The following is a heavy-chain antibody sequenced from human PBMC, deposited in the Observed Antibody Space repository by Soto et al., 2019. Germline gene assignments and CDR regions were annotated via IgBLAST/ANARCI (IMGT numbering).Heavy chain of an antibody. CDR1: GFTFSSYG. D-gene: IGHD6-13*01. CDR2: IWYDGSNK. CDR3: ARDGLGSSSWPGD. V-gene: IGHV3-33*01. J-gene: IGHJ4*02. Sequence: QVQLVESGGGVVQPGRSLRLSCAASGFTFSSYGMHWVRQAPGKGLEWVAVIWYDGSNKYYADSVKGRFTISRDNSKNTLYLQMNSLRAEDTAVYYCARDGLGSSSWPGDWGQGTLVTVSS.